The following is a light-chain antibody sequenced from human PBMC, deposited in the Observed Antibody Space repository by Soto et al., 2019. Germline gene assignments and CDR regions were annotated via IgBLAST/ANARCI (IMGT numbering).Light chain of an antibody. CDR1: DSIDRY. J-gene: IGKJ3*01. CDR3: QRTYDAPFA. Sequence: DIQLTPAPSSLSAFVGDTVTINCRATDSIDRYLNWYQQKPGQAQRVLITAASTLESGVPSRFSGSGSGTDFTLTINTVQPEDLATYSCQRTYDAPFAFGPGTKVSIK. CDR2: AAS. V-gene: IGKV1-39*01.